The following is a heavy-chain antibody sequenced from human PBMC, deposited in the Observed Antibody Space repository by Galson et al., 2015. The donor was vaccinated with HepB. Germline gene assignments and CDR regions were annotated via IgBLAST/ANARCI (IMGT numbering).Heavy chain of an antibody. V-gene: IGHV2-5*02. D-gene: IGHD3-22*01. J-gene: IGHJ4*02. Sequence: PALVKPTQTLTLTCTFSGFSLSTSGVGVGWIRQPPGKALEWLAVIYWDDDKRYSPSLKSRLTITKDTSKNQVVLTMTNMDPVDTATYYCVRRPNHYDSGGYWGEVDYWGQGTLVTVSS. CDR2: IYWDDDK. CDR1: GFSLSTSGVG. CDR3: VRRPNHYDSGGYWGEVDY.